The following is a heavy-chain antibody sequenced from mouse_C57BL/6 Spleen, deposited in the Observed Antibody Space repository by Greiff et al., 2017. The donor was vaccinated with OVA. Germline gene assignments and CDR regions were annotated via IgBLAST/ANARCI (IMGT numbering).Heavy chain of an antibody. CDR3: ARKGLGERGWYFGV. Sequence: VQLQQSGAELMKPGASVKLSCKATGYTFTGYWIEWVKQRPGHGLEWIGEILPGSGSTNYNEKFKGKATFTADTSSNTAYIQLSSLKTEDSAIYDGARKGLGERGWYFGVWGTGTTVTVAS. CDR1: GYTFTGYW. V-gene: IGHV1-9*01. D-gene: IGHD4-1*01. CDR2: ILPGSGST. J-gene: IGHJ1*03.